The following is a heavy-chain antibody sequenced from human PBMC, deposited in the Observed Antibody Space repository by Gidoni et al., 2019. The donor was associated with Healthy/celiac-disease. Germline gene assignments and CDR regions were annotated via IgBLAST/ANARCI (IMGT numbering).Heavy chain of an antibody. CDR2: ISYDGSNK. D-gene: IGHD3-3*01. V-gene: IGHV3-30*18. Sequence: QVHLVESGGGVVQPGRSLRLSCAASGFTFRSYGMHWVRQAPGKGLEWVAVISYDGSNKYYADSVKGRFTISRDNSKNTLYLQMNSLRAEDTAVYYCAKDYERFLEWLSLDYWGQGTLVTVSS. CDR3: AKDYERFLEWLSLDY. CDR1: GFTFRSYG. J-gene: IGHJ4*02.